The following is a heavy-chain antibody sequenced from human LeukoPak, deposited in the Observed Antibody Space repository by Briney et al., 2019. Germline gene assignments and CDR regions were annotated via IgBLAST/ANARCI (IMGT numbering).Heavy chain of an antibody. D-gene: IGHD3-10*01. Sequence: ASVKVSCKASGYTFTSYYMHWVRQAPGQGLEWMGRINPNSGGTNYAQKFQGRVTMTRDTSISTAYMELSRLRSDDTAVYYCARDVMVRGVIIKGPFDYWGQGTLVTVSS. J-gene: IGHJ4*02. CDR3: ARDVMVRGVIIKGPFDY. CDR1: GYTFTSYY. V-gene: IGHV1-2*06. CDR2: INPNSGGT.